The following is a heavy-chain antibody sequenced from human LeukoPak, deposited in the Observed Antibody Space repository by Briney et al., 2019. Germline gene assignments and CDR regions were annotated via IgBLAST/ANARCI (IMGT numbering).Heavy chain of an antibody. Sequence: GGSLRLSCAASGFTFSSYSMNWIRQAPGKGLEWVSSISSSSSYIYYADSVKGRFTISRDNAKNSLYLQMNSLRAEDTAVYYCARAGGWGYSSSSGYYFDYWGQGTLVTVSS. D-gene: IGHD6-6*01. J-gene: IGHJ4*02. CDR1: GFTFSSYS. CDR2: ISSSSSYI. V-gene: IGHV3-21*01. CDR3: ARAGGWGYSSSSGYYFDY.